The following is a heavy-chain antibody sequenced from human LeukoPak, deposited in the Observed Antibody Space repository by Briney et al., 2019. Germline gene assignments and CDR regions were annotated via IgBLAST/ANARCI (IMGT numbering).Heavy chain of an antibody. V-gene: IGHV4-59*08. J-gene: IGHJ6*02. CDR1: GGSISSYY. CDR2: IYYSGST. Sequence: SETLSLTCTVSGGSISSYYWSWIRQPPGKGLEWIGYIYYSGSTNYNPSLKSRVTISVDTSKNQFSLKLSSVTAADTAVYYCARLIGGYCSGGSCYSSGVFYYYYGMDVWGQGTTVTVSS. CDR3: ARLIGGYCSGGSCYSSGVFYYYYGMDV. D-gene: IGHD2-15*01.